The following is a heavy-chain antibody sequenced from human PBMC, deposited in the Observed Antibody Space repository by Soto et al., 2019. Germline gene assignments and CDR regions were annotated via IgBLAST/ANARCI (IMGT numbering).Heavy chain of an antibody. CDR1: GGTFSSYA. CDR3: ARDHNPKYYDSSGPSTFDY. Sequence: ASVKVSCKASGGTFSSYAISWVRQAPGQGLEWMGGIIPIFGTANYAQKFQGRVTITADKYTSKAYIELRSLRSEDTAVYYCARDHNPKYYDSSGPSTFDYWGQGTLVTVSS. V-gene: IGHV1-69*06. J-gene: IGHJ4*02. D-gene: IGHD3-22*01. CDR2: IIPIFGTA.